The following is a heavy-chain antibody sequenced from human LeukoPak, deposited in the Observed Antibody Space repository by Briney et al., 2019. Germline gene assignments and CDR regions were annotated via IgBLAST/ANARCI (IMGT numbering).Heavy chain of an antibody. CDR1: GGSISSSSYY. D-gene: IGHD4-17*01. V-gene: IGHV4-39*07. CDR2: IYYCGST. CDR3: ARGGGTVTSFDY. J-gene: IGHJ4*02. Sequence: SETLSLTCTVSGGSISSSSYYWGWIRQPPGKVLEWIGRIYYCGSTYYNPSLKSRVTISVDTSKNQFSLKLSSVTAADTAVYYCARGGGTVTSFDYWGQGTLVTVSS.